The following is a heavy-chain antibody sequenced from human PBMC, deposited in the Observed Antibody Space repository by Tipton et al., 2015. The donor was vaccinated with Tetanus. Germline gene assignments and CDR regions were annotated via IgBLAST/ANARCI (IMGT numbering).Heavy chain of an antibody. V-gene: IGHV4-39*01. D-gene: IGHD3-3*01. CDR1: GDFITSTSYY. J-gene: IGHJ5*02. CDR3: AAQIIPTDRGGWFDP. Sequence: TLSLTCTVSGDFITSTSYYWGWIRQAPGKGLEWIGAVENGGTAYYNPSLRSRVTISLDTSKNQVSLRLSSVTATDTAVYYCAAQIIPTDRGGWFDPWGQGTLVTVSS. CDR2: VENGGTA.